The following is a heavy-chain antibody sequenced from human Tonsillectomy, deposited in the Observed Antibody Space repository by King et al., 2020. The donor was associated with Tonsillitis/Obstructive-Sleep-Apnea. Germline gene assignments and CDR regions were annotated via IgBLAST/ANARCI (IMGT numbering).Heavy chain of an antibody. J-gene: IGHJ4*02. Sequence: VQLVESGGGLVKPGRSLRLSCTASGFTFGDYPMNWFRQAPGKGLEWVGFIRSRASGGTTEYAASVKGRFTISRDDSKSIAYLQMNSLKTEDTAVYYCTGDFWKSSSWSFVDWGQGTLVTVSS. D-gene: IGHD6-13*01. CDR1: GFTFGDYP. V-gene: IGHV3-49*05. CDR3: TGDFWKSSSWSFVD. CDR2: IRSRASGGTT.